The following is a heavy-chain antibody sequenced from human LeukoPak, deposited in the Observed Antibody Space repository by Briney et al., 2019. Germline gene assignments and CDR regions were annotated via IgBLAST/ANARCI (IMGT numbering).Heavy chain of an antibody. CDR3: AIISGDYFDY. J-gene: IGHJ4*02. V-gene: IGHV4-31*03. D-gene: IGHD3-10*01. Sequence: SETLSLTCTVSGGSISSGGYYWSWIRQHPGKGLEWTGYIYYSGSTYYNPSLKSRVTISVDTSKNQFSLKLSSVTAADTAVYYCAIISGDYFDYWGQGTLVTVSS. CDR2: IYYSGST. CDR1: GGSISSGGYY.